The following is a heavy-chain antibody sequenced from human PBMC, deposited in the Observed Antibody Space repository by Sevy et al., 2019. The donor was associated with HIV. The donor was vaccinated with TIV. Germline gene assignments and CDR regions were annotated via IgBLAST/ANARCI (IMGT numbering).Heavy chain of an antibody. J-gene: IGHJ5*02. CDR3: ARYCTRTSPHNWFDP. V-gene: IGHV4-30-4*01. D-gene: IGHD2-2*01. Sequence: SETLSLTCSVSGGSISSGDYYWTWMRQSPGKGLEWIGYIYYSGITYYNPSLKSQVIISIDTVKNQFSLKLTSVTAADTAVYYCARYCTRTSPHNWFDPWGQGTLVTVSS. CDR1: GGSISSGDYY. CDR2: IYYSGIT.